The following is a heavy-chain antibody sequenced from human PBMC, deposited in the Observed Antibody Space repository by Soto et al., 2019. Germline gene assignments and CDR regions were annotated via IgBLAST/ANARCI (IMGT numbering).Heavy chain of an antibody. J-gene: IGHJ3*02. V-gene: IGHV4-59*01. CDR1: GGSISSYY. Sequence: KPSETLSLTCTVSGGSISSYYWSWIRQPPGKGLEWIGYIYYSGSTNYNPSLKSRVTISVDTSKSQFSLKLSSVTAADTAVYYCAILTGDYDSSGYYLGAFDIWGQGTMVTVSS. D-gene: IGHD3-22*01. CDR2: IYYSGST. CDR3: AILTGDYDSSGYYLGAFDI.